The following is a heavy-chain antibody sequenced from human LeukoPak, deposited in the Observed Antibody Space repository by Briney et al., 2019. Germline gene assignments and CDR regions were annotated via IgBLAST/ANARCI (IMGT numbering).Heavy chain of an antibody. Sequence: PGGSLRLSCAASGFTFDDYAMHWVRQAPGKGLEWVSGISWNSGSIGYADSVKGRFTISRDNAKNSLYLQMNSLRAEDTAVYYCARSDSGYGHLDYWGQGTLVTVSS. CDR3: ARSDSGYGHLDY. V-gene: IGHV3-9*01. J-gene: IGHJ4*02. D-gene: IGHD5-12*01. CDR1: GFTFDDYA. CDR2: ISWNSGSI.